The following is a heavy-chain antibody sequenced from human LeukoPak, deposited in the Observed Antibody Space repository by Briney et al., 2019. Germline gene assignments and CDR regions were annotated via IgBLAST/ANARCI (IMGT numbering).Heavy chain of an antibody. J-gene: IGHJ4*02. CDR3: AKDEEWELPPTYFDY. D-gene: IGHD1-26*01. V-gene: IGHV3-74*01. CDR2: INTDGTVT. Sequence: PGGSLRLSCAASGFTFSKYWMLWVRQAPGKGLESVSRINTDGTVTTYADSVKGRFTVSRDNADNTMFLQMNSVRDEDTAVYYCAKDEEWELPPTYFDYWGQGTLVTVSS. CDR1: GFTFSKYW.